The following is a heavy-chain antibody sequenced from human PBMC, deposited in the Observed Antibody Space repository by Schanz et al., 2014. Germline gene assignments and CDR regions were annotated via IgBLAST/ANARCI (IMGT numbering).Heavy chain of an antibody. CDR2: INPSVGNT. Sequence: QVQLVQSGAEVKKPGASVKVSCEASGYTFTSYYIHWFRQAPGQGLEWMGLINPSVGNTNYAQKFRGRVTVTRDTSASTSYMELRSLTSDDTTVYYCARDVPINDYWGQGTPVTVAS. J-gene: IGHJ4*02. V-gene: IGHV1-46*01. CDR3: ARDVPINDY. CDR1: GYTFTSYY. D-gene: IGHD2-2*01.